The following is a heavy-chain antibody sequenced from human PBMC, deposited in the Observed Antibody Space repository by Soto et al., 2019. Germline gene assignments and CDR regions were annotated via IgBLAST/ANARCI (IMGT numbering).Heavy chain of an antibody. Sequence: EVQLLESGGGLVQPGGSLRLSCAASGFSFNSYSMSWVRQAPGKGMACVAGIIGSGDSAYYADSVKGRFTISRDNSKNTLSLQMNSLRAGDTAIYYCARDRGTTTVTFDAFQHWGQVTLVAVSS. CDR1: GFSFNSYS. D-gene: IGHD4-17*01. V-gene: IGHV3-23*01. CDR2: IIGSGDSA. CDR3: ARDRGTTTVTFDAFQH. J-gene: IGHJ1*01.